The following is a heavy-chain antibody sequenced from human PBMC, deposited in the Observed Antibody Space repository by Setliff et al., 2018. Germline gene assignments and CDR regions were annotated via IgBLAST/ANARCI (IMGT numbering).Heavy chain of an antibody. CDR1: GGTFSSYA. J-gene: IGHJ6*03. CDR2: ITPMFGTT. D-gene: IGHD2-15*01. CDR3: ARVRDCSGGICHRGFHHYMDV. Sequence: SVKVSCKASGGTFSSYAIDWVRQAPGQGLEWMGGITPMFGTTNYAQRFRGRVTITADESTTTAYLGLSSLRSEDTAVYYCARVRDCSGGICHRGFHHYMDVWGKGTTVTVSS. V-gene: IGHV1-69*13.